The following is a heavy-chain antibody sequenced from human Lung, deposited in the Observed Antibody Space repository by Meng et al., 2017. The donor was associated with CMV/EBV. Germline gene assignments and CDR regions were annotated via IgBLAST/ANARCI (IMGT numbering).Heavy chain of an antibody. CDR1: GYTFTSYG. CDR3: ASGTPGRSYCDY. J-gene: IGHJ4*02. V-gene: IGHV1-18*01. Sequence: QVQLVQSGAEVKKPGASVKVSCKASGYTFTSYGISWVRQAPGQGLEWMGWISAYNDNTNYAQKLQGRVTMTTDTHTNTAFMELRSLTSDDTAVYYCASGTPGRSYCDYWGQGTLVTVSS. CDR2: ISAYNDNT. D-gene: IGHD2-15*01.